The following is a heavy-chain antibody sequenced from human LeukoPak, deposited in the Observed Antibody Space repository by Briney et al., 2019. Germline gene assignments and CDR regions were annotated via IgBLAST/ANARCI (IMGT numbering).Heavy chain of an antibody. CDR3: AKEGGQLWLPDYYYYYMDV. D-gene: IGHD5-18*01. J-gene: IGHJ6*03. CDR1: GFTFSSYG. V-gene: IGHV3-23*01. CDR2: ISGSGGST. Sequence: GGSLRLSCAASGFTFSSYGMSWVRQAPGTGLEWVSAISGSGGSTYYADSVKGRFTISRDNSKNTLYLQMNSLRAEDTAVYYCAKEGGQLWLPDYYYYYMDVWGKGTTVTISS.